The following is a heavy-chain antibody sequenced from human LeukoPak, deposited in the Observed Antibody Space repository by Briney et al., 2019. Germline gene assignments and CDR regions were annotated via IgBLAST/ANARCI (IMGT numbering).Heavy chain of an antibody. CDR1: GYTFTSYY. V-gene: IGHV1-46*01. J-gene: IGHJ4*02. CDR2: INPSGGST. Sequence: ASVKVSCKAPGYTFTSYYMHWVRQAPGQGLEWMGIINPSGGSTSYAQKFQGRVTMTRDTSTSTVYMELSSLRSEDTAVYYCARDSWDYYDSSGYYDGYYFDYWGQGTLVTVSS. CDR3: ARDSWDYYDSSGYYDGYYFDY. D-gene: IGHD3-22*01.